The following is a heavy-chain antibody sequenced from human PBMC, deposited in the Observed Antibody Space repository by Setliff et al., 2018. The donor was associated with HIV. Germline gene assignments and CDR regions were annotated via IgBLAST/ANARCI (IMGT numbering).Heavy chain of an antibody. CDR2: IYHNGNT. J-gene: IGHJ3*02. D-gene: IGHD4-4*01. V-gene: IGHV4-39*07. CDR3: ATSLITVPPDAFDI. CDR1: GGSTSSSSYY. Sequence: ETLSLTCTVAGGSTSSSSYYWGWIRQPPGMGLEWIASIYHNGNTYYNPSLKSRVTMSVDTSKNQFSLKLSSVTAADTAVYYCATSLITVPPDAFDIWGQGTMVTVTS.